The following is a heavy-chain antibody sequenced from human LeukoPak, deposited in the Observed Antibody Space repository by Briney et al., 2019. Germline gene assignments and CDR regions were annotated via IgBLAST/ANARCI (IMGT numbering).Heavy chain of an antibody. Sequence: SETLSLTCSVSGGSMSSYYWSWIRQSPGKGLEWIGYIYHSGSTDYNSSLKSRVTISVDTSKNQFSLKLSSVTAADTAVYYCARDIPRYCSGGSCYSEGFDYWGQGTLVTVSS. V-gene: IGHV4-59*12. CDR2: IYHSGST. D-gene: IGHD2-15*01. CDR1: GGSMSSYY. J-gene: IGHJ4*02. CDR3: ARDIPRYCSGGSCYSEGFDY.